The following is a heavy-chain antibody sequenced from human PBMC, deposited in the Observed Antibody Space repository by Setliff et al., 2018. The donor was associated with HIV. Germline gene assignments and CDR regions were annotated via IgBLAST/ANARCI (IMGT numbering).Heavy chain of an antibody. D-gene: IGHD3-22*01. V-gene: IGHV1-24*01. Sequence: ASVKVSCKVSGYTLTELSMHWVRQAPEKGLEWMGGFDPELGETLFAQKFQGWVTMTRDTSISTAYMELSRLRSDDTAVYYCARASRWLFRTGTYYFDYWGQGTLVTVSS. CDR1: GYTLTELS. J-gene: IGHJ4*02. CDR3: ARASRWLFRTGTYYFDY. CDR2: FDPELGET.